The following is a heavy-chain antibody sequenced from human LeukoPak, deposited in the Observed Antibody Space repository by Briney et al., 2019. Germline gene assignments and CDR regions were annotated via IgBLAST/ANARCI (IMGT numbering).Heavy chain of an antibody. V-gene: IGHV3-48*04. D-gene: IGHD5-12*01. CDR3: ARDHRYAFDN. J-gene: IGHJ4*02. CDR2: VGISSGNT. CDR1: GFTFSDYS. Sequence: GGSLRLSCAASGFTFSDYSMNWVRQAPGKGLEWISYVGISSGNTKYADSVKGRFTISGDSAKNSVFPLMNNLRVDDTAVYYCARDHRYAFDNWGQGTLVTVSS.